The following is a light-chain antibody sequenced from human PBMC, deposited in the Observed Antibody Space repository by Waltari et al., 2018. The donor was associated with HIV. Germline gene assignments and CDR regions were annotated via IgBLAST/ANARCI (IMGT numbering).Light chain of an antibody. CDR1: GPNIGSNY. V-gene: IGLV1-47*01. CDR2: RDR. CDR3: ATWDDRENGHGI. Sequence: QSVLTQPPSASGNHGQSVTISCSGSGPNIGSNYVYWSQQVPGTAPKLLIFRDRQRPSGVPDRFSASKSGTSASLAISGLRSEDEAHYYCATWDDRENGHGIFGGGTQLTVL. J-gene: IGLJ7*01.